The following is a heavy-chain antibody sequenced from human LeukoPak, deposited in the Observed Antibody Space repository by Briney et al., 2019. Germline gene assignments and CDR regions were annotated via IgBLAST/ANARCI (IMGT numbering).Heavy chain of an antibody. CDR3: ARASTWVPGEDSSGYYYPYAFDL. J-gene: IGHJ3*01. CDR2: IKSKTDGGTI. D-gene: IGHD3-22*01. CDR1: GFTFTNVW. V-gene: IGHV3-15*01. Sequence: PGGSLRLPCAASGFTFTNVWMSWVRQAPGKGLEWVGRIKSKTDGGTIDYAAPVKGRFTISRDNSKNTLYLQMNSLRAEDTAVYYCARASTWVPGEDSSGYYYPYAFDLWGQGTMVTVSS.